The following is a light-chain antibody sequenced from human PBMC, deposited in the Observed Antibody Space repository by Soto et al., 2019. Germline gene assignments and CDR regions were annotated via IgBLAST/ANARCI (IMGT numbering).Light chain of an antibody. Sequence: QSVLTQPPSASGSPGQSVTISCTGTSGDVGGHNFVSWYQFHPGKAPKLIIYEVSKRPSGVPNRFSGSKSDNTASLTVSGLQAEDEADYSCSSYAGTNKVFGGGTKVTVL. CDR1: SGDVGGHNF. CDR2: EVS. J-gene: IGLJ3*02. V-gene: IGLV2-8*01. CDR3: SSYAGTNKV.